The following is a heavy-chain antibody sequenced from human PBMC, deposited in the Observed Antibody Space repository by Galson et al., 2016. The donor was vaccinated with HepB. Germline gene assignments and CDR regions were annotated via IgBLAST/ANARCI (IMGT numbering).Heavy chain of an antibody. CDR1: VGSVSGNY. J-gene: IGHJ4*02. D-gene: IGHD3-3*01. V-gene: IGHV4-59*08. CDR2: IYYSGYS. Sequence: ETLSLTCSVSVGSVSGNYWSWIRHRPGKGLEWIGCIYYSGYSNSSPSLRSRVTMSVDPSKNQFSLRLSSVTAADTAIYYCAKHIGVVPTGRSFEYWGQGALVTVSS. CDR3: AKHIGVVPTGRSFEY.